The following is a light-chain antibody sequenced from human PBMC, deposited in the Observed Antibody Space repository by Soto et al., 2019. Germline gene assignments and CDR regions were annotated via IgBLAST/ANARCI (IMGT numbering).Light chain of an antibody. J-gene: IGLJ1*01. V-gene: IGLV1-44*01. CDR3: AAWDDTLKRYV. Sequence: LTQPPSVVDTPDQTVSISLSTNNSNSAINPVNWYQHLPGPAPKLLIYYNNQRPSGVPGRFSGSKSGNSASLAIRGLQSEDESDYYCAAWDDTLKRYVFGTGTKVTVL. CDR1: NSNSAINP. CDR2: YNN.